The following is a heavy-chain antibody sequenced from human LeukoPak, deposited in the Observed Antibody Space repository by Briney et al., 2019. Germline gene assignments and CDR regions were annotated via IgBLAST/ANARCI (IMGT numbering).Heavy chain of an antibody. CDR3: ARVQRGGYYGMDV. D-gene: IGHD2-15*01. CDR2: IIPILGIA. CDR1: GGTFSSYA. V-gene: IGHV1-69*04. Sequence: GASVKVSCKASGGTFSSYAISWVRQAPGQGLEWMGRIIPILGIANYAQKFQGRVTITADKSTSTAYMELSSLRSEDTAVYYCARVQRGGYYGMDVWGQGTTATVSS. J-gene: IGHJ6*02.